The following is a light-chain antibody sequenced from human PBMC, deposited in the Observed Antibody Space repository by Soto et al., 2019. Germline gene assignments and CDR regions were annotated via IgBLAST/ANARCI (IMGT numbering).Light chain of an antibody. V-gene: IGKV3-15*01. Sequence: EIVMTQSPATLSVSPGERATLSCRASQSVSSNLAWYQQKPGQAPRLLIYGASTRDTGIPARFSGSGSGTEFTLTISSLQYEDFAVYYCQQYNNWPPRAWTFGKGTKVEIK. CDR2: GAS. CDR3: QQYNNWPPRAWT. CDR1: QSVSSN. J-gene: IGKJ1*01.